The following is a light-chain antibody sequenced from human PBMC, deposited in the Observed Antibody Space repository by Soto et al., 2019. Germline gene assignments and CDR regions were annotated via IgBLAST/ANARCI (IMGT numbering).Light chain of an antibody. J-gene: IGLJ1*01. CDR3: SSYAGSNIV. V-gene: IGLV2-8*01. CDR2: EVS. Sequence: QSVLTQPPSASGSPGQSVTISCTGTSSDVGGYNYVSWYQQHPGKAPKLMIYEVSKRPSGVPDRLSGSKSGNTASLTVSGLQAEDEADYYCSSYAGSNIVFGTGTKVTVL. CDR1: SSDVGGYNY.